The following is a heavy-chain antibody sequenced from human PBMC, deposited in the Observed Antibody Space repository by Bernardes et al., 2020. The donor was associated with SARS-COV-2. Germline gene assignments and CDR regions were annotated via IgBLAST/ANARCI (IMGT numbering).Heavy chain of an antibody. Sequence: SETLSLTCAVYGGSFSGYYWSWIRQPPGKGLEWIGEINHSGSTNYNPSLKSRVTISVDTSKNQFSLKLSSVTAADTAVYYCARNRIVVVPAANYYYYYYMDVWGKGTTVTVSS. CDR3: ARNRIVVVPAANYYYYYYMDV. CDR1: GGSFSGYY. D-gene: IGHD2-2*01. J-gene: IGHJ6*03. V-gene: IGHV4-34*01. CDR2: INHSGST.